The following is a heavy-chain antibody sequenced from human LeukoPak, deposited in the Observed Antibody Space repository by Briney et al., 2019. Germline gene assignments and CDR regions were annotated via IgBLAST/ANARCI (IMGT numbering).Heavy chain of an antibody. CDR1: GGSISSSSYY. V-gene: IGHV4-39*01. Sequence: PSETLSLTCTVSGGSISSSSYYWGWIRQPPGKGLEWIGSIYYSGSTYYNPSLKSRVTISVDTSKNQFSLKLSSGTAADTAVYYCARWLQLFDYWGQGTLVTVSS. J-gene: IGHJ4*02. CDR3: ARWLQLFDY. CDR2: IYYSGST. D-gene: IGHD5-24*01.